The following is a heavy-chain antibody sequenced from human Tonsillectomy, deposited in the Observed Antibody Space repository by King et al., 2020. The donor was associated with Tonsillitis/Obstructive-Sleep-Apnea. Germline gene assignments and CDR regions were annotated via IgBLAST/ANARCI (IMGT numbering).Heavy chain of an antibody. Sequence: VQLVESGGGVVQPGRSLRLSCAASGCTFSSYGMHWVRQAPGKGLEWVAVIWYDGSNKYYADSVKGRFTISRDNSKNTLYLQMNSLRPEDTAVYYCARVGLELRFLGWFDPWGQGTLVTVSS. J-gene: IGHJ5*02. CDR1: GCTFSSYG. V-gene: IGHV3-33*01. D-gene: IGHD1-7*01. CDR3: ARVGLELRFLGWFDP. CDR2: IWYDGSNK.